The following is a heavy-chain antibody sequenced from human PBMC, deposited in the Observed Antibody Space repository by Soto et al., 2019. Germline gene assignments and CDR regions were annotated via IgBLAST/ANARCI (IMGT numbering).Heavy chain of an antibody. CDR1: CGSISSYY. CDR3: ARESLLTYYYGSGSYSDWFDP. D-gene: IGHD3-10*01. Sequence: KPSETLSLTCTVSCGSISSYYWSWIRQPAGKGLEWIGRIYTSGSTNYNPSLKSRVTMSVDTSKNQFSLKLSSVTAADTAVYYCARESLLTYYYGSGSYSDWFDPLGQGTLVTVSS. CDR2: IYTSGST. J-gene: IGHJ5*02. V-gene: IGHV4-4*07.